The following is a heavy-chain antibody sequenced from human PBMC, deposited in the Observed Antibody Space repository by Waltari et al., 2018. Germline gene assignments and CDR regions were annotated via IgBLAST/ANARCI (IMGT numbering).Heavy chain of an antibody. CDR1: GFDFGAYA. J-gene: IGHJ5*02. CDR2: IGGTHSNI. D-gene: IGHD3-10*01. V-gene: IGHV3-21*03. CDR3: TRDLYGSGGDWFDP. Sequence: EVRLAESGGGLVKPGGSLRLAFTASGFDFGAYAMNWVRQAPGTGLEWVSSIGGTHSNIFYADSVKGRFTVSRDNAKNSLYLQMDNLRAEDSGLYFCTRDLYGSGGDWFDPWGQGTLVTVSS.